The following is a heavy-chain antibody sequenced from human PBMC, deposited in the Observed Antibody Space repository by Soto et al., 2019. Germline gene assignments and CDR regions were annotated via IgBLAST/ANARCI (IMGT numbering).Heavy chain of an antibody. D-gene: IGHD1-7*01. CDR3: ARETGENWTYEAH. CDR1: GAYISDFS. Sequence: XGTLALTFSVSGAYISDFSWSWIRQPAGKGLEWIGRITINGNTQKNPSFKSRVTMSIDTSRNHFSLNLQSATAADTALYYCARETGENWTYEAHWGPGALVTV. J-gene: IGHJ1*01. V-gene: IGHV4-4*07. CDR2: ITINGNT.